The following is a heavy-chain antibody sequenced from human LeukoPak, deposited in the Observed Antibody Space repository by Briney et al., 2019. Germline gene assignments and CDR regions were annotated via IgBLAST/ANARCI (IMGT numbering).Heavy chain of an antibody. CDR2: IWYDGSNK. Sequence: HPGGSLRLSCAASGFTFSSCGMHWVRQAPGKGLEWVAVIWYDGSNKYYADSVKGRFTISRDNSKNTLYLQMNSLRAEDTAVYYCAKGWVGFDYWGQGTLVTVSS. CDR3: AKGWVGFDY. J-gene: IGHJ4*02. V-gene: IGHV3-33*06. CDR1: GFTFSSCG. D-gene: IGHD2-15*01.